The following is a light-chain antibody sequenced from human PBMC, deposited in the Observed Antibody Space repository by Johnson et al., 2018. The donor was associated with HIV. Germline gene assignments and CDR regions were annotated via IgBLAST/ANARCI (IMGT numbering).Light chain of an antibody. Sequence: QSVLTQPPSVSAAPGQKVTISCSGSSYNIGNNYVSWYQQLPGTAPKLLIYDNHKRPSRIPDRFSGSKSGTSATLGITGLQTGDEADYYCGTWDTSLSAHYVFGSGTKVIV. CDR3: GTWDTSLSAHYV. CDR2: DNH. V-gene: IGLV1-51*01. J-gene: IGLJ1*01. CDR1: SYNIGNNY.